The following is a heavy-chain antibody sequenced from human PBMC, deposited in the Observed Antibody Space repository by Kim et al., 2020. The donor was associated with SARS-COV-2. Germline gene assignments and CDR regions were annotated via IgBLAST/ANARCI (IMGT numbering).Heavy chain of an antibody. V-gene: IGHV3-49*04. J-gene: IGHJ4*02. D-gene: IGHD3-10*01. CDR2: IRSKAYGGTT. CDR3: TSTWGAGTPSGN. CDR1: GFTFGDYA. Sequence: GGSLRLSCTASGFTFGDYAMSWVRQAPGKGLEWVGFIRSKAYGGTTEYAASVKGRFTISRDDSKSIAYLQMNSLKTEDTAVYYCTSTWGAGTPSGNWGQGTLVTVSS.